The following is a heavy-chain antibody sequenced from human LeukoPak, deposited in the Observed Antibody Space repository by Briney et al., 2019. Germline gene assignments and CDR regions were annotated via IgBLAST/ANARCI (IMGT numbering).Heavy chain of an antibody. Sequence: GGSLRLSCAASGFTFSSYEMNWVRQAPGKGLEWVSYISSSGSTIYYADSVKGRFTISRDNAKNSLYLQMNSLRVEDTAVYFCARASQWLTFDDWGQGTLVTVSS. D-gene: IGHD6-19*01. V-gene: IGHV3-48*03. J-gene: IGHJ4*02. CDR3: ARASQWLTFDD. CDR2: ISSSGSTI. CDR1: GFTFSSYE.